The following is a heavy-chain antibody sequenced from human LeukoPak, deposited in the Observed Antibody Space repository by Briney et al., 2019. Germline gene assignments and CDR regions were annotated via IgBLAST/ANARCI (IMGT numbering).Heavy chain of an antibody. CDR1: GYTFTSYG. D-gene: IGHD6-6*01. CDR3: ARGRIAAHPREYYFDY. V-gene: IGHV1-18*01. CDR2: ISKYNGNT. Sequence: ASVTVSCKASGYTFTSYGISCVRPAPGRGLEWMGWISKYNGNTNYTQKLQGRVTTTTDTSTSTAYMELRSLRSDDTAGYYCARGRIAAHPREYYFDYWGQGTLVTVSS. J-gene: IGHJ4*02.